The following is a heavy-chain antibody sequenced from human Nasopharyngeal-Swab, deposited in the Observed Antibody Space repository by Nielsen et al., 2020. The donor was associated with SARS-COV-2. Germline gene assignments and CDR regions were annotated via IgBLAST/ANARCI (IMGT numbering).Heavy chain of an antibody. CDR3: ARSGPHYGMDV. CDR2: IYYSGST. Sequence: WIRQPPGKGLEWIGYIYYSGSTYYNPSLKSRVTISVDTSKNQFSLKLSSVTAADTAVYYCARSGPHYGMDVWGQGTTVTSP. J-gene: IGHJ6*02. V-gene: IGHV4-30-4*01.